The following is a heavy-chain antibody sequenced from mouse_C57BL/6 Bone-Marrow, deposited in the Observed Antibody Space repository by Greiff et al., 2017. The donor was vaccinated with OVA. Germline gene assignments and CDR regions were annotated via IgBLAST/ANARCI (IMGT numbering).Heavy chain of an antibody. Sequence: QVQLQQSGPGLVAPSQSLSITCTVSGFSLTSYAISWVRQPPGKGLEWLGVIWTGGGTNYNSALKSRLSISKDNSKSQVFLKMNSLQTDDTARYYCASYSNYLAWFAYWGQGTLVTVSA. D-gene: IGHD2-5*01. V-gene: IGHV2-9-1*01. CDR3: ASYSNYLAWFAY. CDR1: GFSLTSYA. CDR2: IWTGGGT. J-gene: IGHJ3*01.